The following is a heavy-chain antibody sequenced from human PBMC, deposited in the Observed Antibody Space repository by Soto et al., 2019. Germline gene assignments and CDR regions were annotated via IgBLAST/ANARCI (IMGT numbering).Heavy chain of an antibody. CDR3: ARDRGGRSWSGYGY. CDR2: IYYSGST. J-gene: IGHJ4*02. Sequence: QVQLQESGPGLVKPSQTLSLTCTVSGGSISSGGYYWSWIRQHPGKGLEWIGYIYYSGSTYYNPSRESRDTISVDTSKNQFSLKLSSVTAADTAVYYCARDRGGRSWSGYGYWGQGTLVTVSS. D-gene: IGHD6-13*01. V-gene: IGHV4-31*03. CDR1: GGSISSGGYY.